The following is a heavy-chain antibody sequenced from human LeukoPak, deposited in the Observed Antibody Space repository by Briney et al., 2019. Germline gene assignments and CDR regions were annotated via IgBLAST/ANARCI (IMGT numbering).Heavy chain of an antibody. CDR3: ARDGGGVRYFDWENAPNYFDY. D-gene: IGHD3-9*01. J-gene: IGHJ4*02. CDR1: GFTFSSYG. Sequence: GRSLRLSCAASGFTFSSYGMHWVRQAPGKGLERVAVIWYDGSNKYYADSVKGRFTISRDNSKNTLYLQMNSLRAEDTAVYYCARDGGGVRYFDWENAPNYFDYWGQGTLVTVSS. CDR2: IWYDGSNK. V-gene: IGHV3-33*01.